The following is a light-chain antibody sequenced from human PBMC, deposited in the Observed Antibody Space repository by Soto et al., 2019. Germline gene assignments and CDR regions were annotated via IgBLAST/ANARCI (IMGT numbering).Light chain of an antibody. CDR3: CSYAGTYTPVV. J-gene: IGLJ2*01. Sequence: QAVVTQPRSVSGSPGQSVTISCAGTSSDVGGYNYVSWYQQYPGKAPKLMISDVSKRPSGVPDRFSGSKSGNTASLTISGLQAEDEADYYCCSYAGTYTPVVFGGGTQLTVL. V-gene: IGLV2-11*01. CDR2: DVS. CDR1: SSDVGGYNY.